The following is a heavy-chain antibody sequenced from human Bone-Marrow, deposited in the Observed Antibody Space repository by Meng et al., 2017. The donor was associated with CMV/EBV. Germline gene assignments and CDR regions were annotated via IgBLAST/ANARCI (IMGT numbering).Heavy chain of an antibody. V-gene: IGHV3-30-3*01. CDR3: ARGNARFDY. CDR2: ISYDGSNK. Sequence: QVQLVESGGAVGQPGRYLRLSCAASGFTFSSYAMHWVRQAPGKGLEWVAVISYDGSNKYYADSVKGRFTISRDNSKNTLYLQMNSLRAEDTAVYYCARGNARFDYWGQGTLVTVSS. J-gene: IGHJ4*02. CDR1: GFTFSSYA.